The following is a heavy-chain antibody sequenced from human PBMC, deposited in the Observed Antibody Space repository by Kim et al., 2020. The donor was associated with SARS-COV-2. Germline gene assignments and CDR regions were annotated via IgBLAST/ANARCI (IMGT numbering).Heavy chain of an antibody. V-gene: IGHV3-23*01. CDR1: GFTFSSYA. J-gene: IGHJ6*02. CDR3: AAWVPAEKYYYYYGMDV. Sequence: GGSLRLSCAASGFTFSSYAMSWVRQAPGQGLEWVSAISGSGGSTYYADSGKGRFTISRDNSKNTLYLQMNSLRAEDTAVYYCAAWVPAEKYYYYYGMDVWGQGTTVTVSS. CDR2: ISGSGGST. D-gene: IGHD2-2*01.